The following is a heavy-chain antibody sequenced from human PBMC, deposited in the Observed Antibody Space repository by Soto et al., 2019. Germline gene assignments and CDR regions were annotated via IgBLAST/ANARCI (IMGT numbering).Heavy chain of an antibody. CDR3: ARVNESHFSYYDSTGYYYLFDY. Sequence: ETLSLTGPVSGGSISGYYWSGIRQFPGKGLEWIGYIHFSGSTDYNPSLKSLVTISVDTSRDQFSLKLTSVTAADTAVYYCARVNESHFSYYDSTGYYYLFDYWGQGTLVTVYS. J-gene: IGHJ4*02. V-gene: IGHV4-59*01. CDR1: GGSISGYY. CDR2: IHFSGST. D-gene: IGHD3-22*01.